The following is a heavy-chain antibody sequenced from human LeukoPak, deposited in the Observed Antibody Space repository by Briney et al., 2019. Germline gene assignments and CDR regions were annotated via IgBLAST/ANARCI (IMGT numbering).Heavy chain of an antibody. CDR3: TTDLRWEHGSVDH. J-gene: IGHJ4*02. CDR1: GFTFSNAW. Sequence: TGGSLRLSCAASGFTFSNAWMSWVRQAPGKGLEWVGRIKSKTDGGTTDYAAPVKGRFTISRDDSKNTLYLQMNSLETEDTAVYYCTTDLRWEHGSVDHWGQGTLVTVSS. D-gene: IGHD1-26*01. CDR2: IKSKTDGGTT. V-gene: IGHV3-15*01.